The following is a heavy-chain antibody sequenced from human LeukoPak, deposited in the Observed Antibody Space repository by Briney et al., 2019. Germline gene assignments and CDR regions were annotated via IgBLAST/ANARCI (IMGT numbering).Heavy chain of an antibody. CDR1: GYTFTSYD. J-gene: IGHJ5*02. CDR3: ARIGKRSGYYNWFDP. CDR2: MNPNSGNT. Sequence: ASVKVSCKASGYTFTSYDINWVRQATGQGLEWMGWMNPNSGNTGDAQKSQGRVTMTRNTSISTAYMELSSLRSEDTAVYYCARIGKRSGYYNWFDPWGQGTLVTVSS. V-gene: IGHV1-8*01. D-gene: IGHD3-3*01.